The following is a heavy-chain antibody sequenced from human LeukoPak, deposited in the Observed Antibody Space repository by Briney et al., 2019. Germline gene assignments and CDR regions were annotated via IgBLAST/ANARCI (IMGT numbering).Heavy chain of an antibody. CDR3: ARGPTRYYFDY. J-gene: IGHJ4*02. CDR2: INHSGST. Sequence: SETLSLTCAVYGGSFSGYYWSWIRQPPGKGLEWIGEINHSGSTNYNPSLKSRVTISVDTSKNQFSLKLTSMTAADTAVYYCARGPTRYYFDYWGQGTLVTVSS. CDR1: GGSFSGYY. V-gene: IGHV4-34*01.